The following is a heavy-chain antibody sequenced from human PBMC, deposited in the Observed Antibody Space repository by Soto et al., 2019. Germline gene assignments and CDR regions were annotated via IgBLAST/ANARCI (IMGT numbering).Heavy chain of an antibody. D-gene: IGHD3-16*01. J-gene: IGHJ6*02. CDR1: GYTFIRYG. V-gene: IGHV1-18*01. CDR3: ARGGYYDNVWGKLSHYGLDV. Sequence: QVQLVQSASEVMKPGASVKVSCKASGYTFIRYGITWVRQAPGQRLEWMGWISPYNDQTIYAQKLPGRDPMTADTTTRTVYMQLRSLKSDDTAVYYCARGGYYDNVWGKLSHYGLDVWGQGTSVTVSS. CDR2: ISPYNDQT.